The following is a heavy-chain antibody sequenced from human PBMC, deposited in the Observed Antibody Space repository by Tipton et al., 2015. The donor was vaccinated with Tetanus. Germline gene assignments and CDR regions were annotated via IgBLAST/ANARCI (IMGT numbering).Heavy chain of an antibody. CDR1: GGSVRSGSYY. CDR3: ARRRYTWNRGGFDM. Sequence: TLSLTCTVSGGSVRSGSYYWNWIRQPPGKGLEWLAYISYSGRTNSNYSLKSRVTIFVDPSKNQFSLRVNSVTAADTAVFYCARRRYTWNRGGFDMWGQGTMVTVSS. D-gene: IGHD1-20*01. CDR2: ISYSGRT. J-gene: IGHJ3*02. V-gene: IGHV4-61*01.